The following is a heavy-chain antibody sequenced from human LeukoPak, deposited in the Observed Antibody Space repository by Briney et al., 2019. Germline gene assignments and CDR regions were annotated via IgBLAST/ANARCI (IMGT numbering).Heavy chain of an antibody. CDR1: GFTFSSYS. D-gene: IGHD3-3*01. CDR3: ARDLGLTIFGVVIKSHYYYGMDV. CDR2: ISSSSSYI. Sequence: GGSLRLSCAASGFTFSSYSMNWVRQAPGKGLEWVSSISSSSSYIYYADSVKGRFIISRDNAKNSLYLQMNSLRAEDTAVYYCARDLGLTIFGVVIKSHYYYGMDVWGQGTTVTVSS. J-gene: IGHJ6*02. V-gene: IGHV3-21*01.